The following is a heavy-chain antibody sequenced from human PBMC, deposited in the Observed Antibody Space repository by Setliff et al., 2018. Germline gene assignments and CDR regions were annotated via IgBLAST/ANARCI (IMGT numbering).Heavy chain of an antibody. CDR3: ARDVFPYHYEGAFDI. J-gene: IGHJ3*02. CDR1: GYTFTSHY. Sequence: ASVKVSCKATGYTFTSHYMHWVRQAPGLGLEWMGTINPSSGRTSYAQKFQGRVTMTRDTSTSTVYMDMSSLRSEDTAVYYCARDVFPYHYEGAFDIWGQGTMVTVSS. D-gene: IGHD3-22*01. CDR2: INPSSGRT. V-gene: IGHV1-46*01.